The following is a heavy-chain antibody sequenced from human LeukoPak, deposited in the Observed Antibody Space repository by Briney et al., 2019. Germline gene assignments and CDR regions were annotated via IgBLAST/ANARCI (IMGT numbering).Heavy chain of an antibody. J-gene: IGHJ4*02. D-gene: IGHD3-10*01. CDR1: SVSIINDYW. CDR2: IYWDDDK. V-gene: IGHV2-5*08. CDR3: AHRKSGSFISLDY. Sequence: TLSLTCTVTSVSIINDYWSWIRQPPGKGLEWLALIYWDDDKRYSPSLKSRLTITKDTSKNQVVLTMTNMDPVDTATYYCAHRKSGSFISLDYWGQGTLVTVSS.